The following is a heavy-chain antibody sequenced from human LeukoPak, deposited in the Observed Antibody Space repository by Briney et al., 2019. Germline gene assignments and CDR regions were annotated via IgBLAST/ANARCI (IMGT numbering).Heavy chain of an antibody. Sequence: SETLSLTCTVSGGSISSYYWSWIRQPPGKGLEWIGYIYYSGSTNYNPSLKSRVTISVDTSKNQFSLELSSVTAADTAVYYCAIGGPVIVGATNIDYWGQGTLVTVSS. CDR1: GGSISSYY. J-gene: IGHJ4*02. V-gene: IGHV4-59*01. CDR3: AIGGPVIVGATNIDY. CDR2: IYYSGST. D-gene: IGHD1-26*01.